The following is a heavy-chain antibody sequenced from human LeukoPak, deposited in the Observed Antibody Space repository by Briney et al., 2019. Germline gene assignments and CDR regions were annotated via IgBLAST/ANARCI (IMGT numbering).Heavy chain of an antibody. J-gene: IGHJ6*03. CDR1: GYTFTGYY. CDR3: AREVIVGATYYYYYYMDV. Sequence: ASVKVSCKASGYTFTGYYMHWVRQAPGQGLEWMGWINPNSGGTNYAQKFQGRVTMTRDTSISTAYMELRRLTSDDTAVYYCAREVIVGATYYYYYYMDVWGKGTTVTVSS. CDR2: INPNSGGT. D-gene: IGHD1-26*01. V-gene: IGHV1-2*02.